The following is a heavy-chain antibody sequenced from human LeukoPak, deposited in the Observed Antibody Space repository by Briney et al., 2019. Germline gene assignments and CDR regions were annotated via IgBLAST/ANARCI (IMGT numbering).Heavy chain of an antibody. CDR2: ISSSGTYT. J-gene: IGHJ3*02. CDR3: ARVPAGVIGMKDAFDI. V-gene: IGHV3-21*01. Sequence: GGSLRLSCAASGFTFYTYSMNWVRQAPGKGLEWVSSISSSGTYTYYADSVKGRFTISRDNTKNSLYLQMNGLRAEDTAVYYCARVPAGVIGMKDAFDIWGQGTMVTVSS. D-gene: IGHD3-16*02. CDR1: GFTFYTYS.